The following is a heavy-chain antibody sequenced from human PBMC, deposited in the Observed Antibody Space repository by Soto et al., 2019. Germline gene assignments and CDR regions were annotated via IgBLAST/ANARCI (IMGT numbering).Heavy chain of an antibody. D-gene: IGHD3-22*01. CDR3: ARTPRLYYYESSALLDY. J-gene: IGHJ4*02. Sequence: QVQLVQSGAEVKKPGASVKVSCKASGYTFTSYGISWVLQAPGQGLEWMGWISAYNGNTNYAQKLQGRFTMTTDTSTSTAYMELRSLRSDDTAVYYCARTPRLYYYESSALLDYWGQGTLVTVSS. V-gene: IGHV1-18*01. CDR1: GYTFTSYG. CDR2: ISAYNGNT.